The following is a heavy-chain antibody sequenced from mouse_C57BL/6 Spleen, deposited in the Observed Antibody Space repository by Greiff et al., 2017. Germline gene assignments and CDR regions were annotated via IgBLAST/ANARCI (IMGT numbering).Heavy chain of an antibody. D-gene: IGHD2-4*01. CDR3: ARGYDYDGDY. CDR1: GYTFTSYW. Sequence: VQLQQPGPELVMPGASVKLSCKASGYTFTSYWMHWVKQRPGKGLEWIGEIDPSDSYTNYNQKFKGKSTLTVDKSSSTAYMQLSSLTSEDSAVYDCARGYDYDGDYWGQGTTRTVSS. CDR2: IDPSDSYT. J-gene: IGHJ2*01. V-gene: IGHV1-69*01.